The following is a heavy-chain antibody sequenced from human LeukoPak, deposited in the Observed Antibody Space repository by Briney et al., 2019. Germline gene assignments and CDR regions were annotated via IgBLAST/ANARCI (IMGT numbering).Heavy chain of an antibody. V-gene: IGHV3-23*01. D-gene: IGHD6-19*01. CDR3: AKVRAQWLVLLQYYFDY. CDR1: GFTFSSYA. CDR2: ISGSGGST. Sequence: QPGGSLRLSCAASGFTFSSYAMSWVRQAPGKGLEWVSAISGSGGSTYYADSVKGRFTISRDNSKNTLYLQMNSLRAEDTAVYYCAKVRAQWLVLLQYYFDYWGQGTLVTVSS. J-gene: IGHJ4*02.